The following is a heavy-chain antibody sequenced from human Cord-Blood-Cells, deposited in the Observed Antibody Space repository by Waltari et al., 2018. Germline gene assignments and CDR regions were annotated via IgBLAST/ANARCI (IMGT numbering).Heavy chain of an antibody. D-gene: IGHD6-13*01. V-gene: IGHV1-69*01. CDR1: GGTFSSYA. Sequence: QVQLVQSGAEVKKPGSSVKFSCKASGGTFSSYAICWVGRALGQGLEWMGGIIPIFGTANYAQKCQGRVTITADESTSTAYMELSSLRSEDTAVYYCASLSSSWYNYYYYYMDVWGKGTTVTVSS. CDR2: IIPIFGTA. J-gene: IGHJ6*03. CDR3: ASLSSSWYNYYYYYMDV.